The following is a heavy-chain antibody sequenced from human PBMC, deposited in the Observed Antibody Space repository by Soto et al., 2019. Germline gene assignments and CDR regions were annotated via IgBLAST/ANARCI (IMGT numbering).Heavy chain of an antibody. J-gene: IGHJ6*02. D-gene: IGHD2-2*01. CDR3: TQDSSSWAYHYYFGMDV. Sequence: EVQLVASGGGLVKPGGSLRLSCAASGFTFSNAWMSWVRQAPGKGLEWVGRIKSKTDGGTTDYAAPVEGRFTISRDDSKNTLYLQMNSVRTEDTAVYYCTQDSSSWAYHYYFGMDVWGQGTTVTVSS. CDR1: GFTFSNAW. V-gene: IGHV3-15*01. CDR2: IKSKTDGGTT.